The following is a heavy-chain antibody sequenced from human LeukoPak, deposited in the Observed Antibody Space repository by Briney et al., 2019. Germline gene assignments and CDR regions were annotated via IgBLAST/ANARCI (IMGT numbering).Heavy chain of an antibody. V-gene: IGHV3-30-3*01. D-gene: IGHD3-10*01. Sequence: GGSLRLSCAASGFTFSSYSMHWVRQAPGQGLEWVALISGDGGYKYYADSVEGRFTISRDTSENTLYLQMNSLRPEDTAVYYCARDRYYGSGPYYGMDVWGQGTTVIVSS. CDR2: ISGDGGYK. J-gene: IGHJ6*02. CDR1: GFTFSSYS. CDR3: ARDRYYGSGPYYGMDV.